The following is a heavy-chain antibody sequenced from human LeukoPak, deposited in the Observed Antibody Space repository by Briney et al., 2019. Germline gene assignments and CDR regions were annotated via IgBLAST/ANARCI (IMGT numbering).Heavy chain of an antibody. CDR3: ARPHSSSFYYYYYMDV. Sequence: GGSLRLSCAASGFTFSSYWMSWVRQAPGKGLEWVANIKQDGSEKYYVDSVKGRFTISRDNAKNSLYLQMNSLRAEDTAVYYCARPHSSSFYYYYYMDVWGKGTTVTVSS. CDR2: IKQDGSEK. V-gene: IGHV3-7*01. CDR1: GFTFSSYW. J-gene: IGHJ6*03. D-gene: IGHD6-6*01.